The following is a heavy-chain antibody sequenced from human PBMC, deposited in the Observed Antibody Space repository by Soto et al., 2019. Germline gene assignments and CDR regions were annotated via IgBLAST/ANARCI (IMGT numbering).Heavy chain of an antibody. Sequence: ASVNVSCKASGYTFTSYDINWVRQATGQGLEWMGWMNPNSGNTGYAQKFQGRVTMTRNTSISTAYMELSSLRSEDTAVYYCARVYGGIAVAGTYLGTYYYYMDVWGKGTTVTVSS. D-gene: IGHD6-19*01. J-gene: IGHJ6*03. CDR1: GYTFTSYD. CDR3: ARVYGGIAVAGTYLGTYYYYMDV. V-gene: IGHV1-8*01. CDR2: MNPNSGNT.